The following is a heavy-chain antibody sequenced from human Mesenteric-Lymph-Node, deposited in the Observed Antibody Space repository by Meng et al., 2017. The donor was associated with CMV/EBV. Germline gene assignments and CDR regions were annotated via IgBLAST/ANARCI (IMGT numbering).Heavy chain of an antibody. Sequence: GESLKISCAASGFTFSSYSMNWVRQAPGKGLEWVSSISSSSSYIYYADSVKGRFTISRDNAKNSLYLQMNSLRAEDTAVYYCTRDGHYYDTSGHYQEYWGQGTLVTVSS. D-gene: IGHD3-22*01. CDR3: TRDGHYYDTSGHYQEY. J-gene: IGHJ4*02. CDR2: ISSSSSYI. CDR1: GFTFSSYS. V-gene: IGHV3-21*01.